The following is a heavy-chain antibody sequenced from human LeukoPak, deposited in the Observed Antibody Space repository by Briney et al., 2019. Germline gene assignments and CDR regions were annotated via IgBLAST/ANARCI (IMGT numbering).Heavy chain of an antibody. CDR1: GFTFSRYA. CDR3: AKPRDLTGDSVFDY. V-gene: IGHV3-30*04. J-gene: IGHJ4*02. D-gene: IGHD7-27*01. Sequence: PGGSLRLSCAASGFTFSRYAMHWVRQAPGRGREWGAVISYDGSNKYYADSVKGRFTISRDNSKNTLYLQMNSLRAEDTAVYYCAKPRDLTGDSVFDYWGQGTLVTVSS. CDR2: ISYDGSNK.